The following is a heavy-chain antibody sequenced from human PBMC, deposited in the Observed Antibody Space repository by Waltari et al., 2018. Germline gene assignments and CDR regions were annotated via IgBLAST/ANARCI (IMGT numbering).Heavy chain of an antibody. CDR1: GFTFSSYG. CDR3: AKDRIVVVIGPRGTHFDY. Sequence: QVQLVESGGGVVQPGGSLRLSCAASGFTFSSYGMHWVRQAPGKGLEWVAFIRYDGSNKYYADSVKGRFTISRDNSKNTLYLQMNSLRAEDTAVYYCAKDRIVVVIGPRGTHFDYWGQGTLVTVSS. V-gene: IGHV3-30*02. CDR2: IRYDGSNK. J-gene: IGHJ4*02. D-gene: IGHD2-21*01.